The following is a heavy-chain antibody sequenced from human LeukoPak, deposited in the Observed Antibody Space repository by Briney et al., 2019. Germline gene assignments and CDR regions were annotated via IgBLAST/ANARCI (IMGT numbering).Heavy chain of an antibody. J-gene: IGHJ3*02. V-gene: IGHV4-30-2*01. Sequence: SQTLSLTWAVSGGSISSGGYSWSWIRQPPGKGLEWIGYIYHSGSTYYNPSLKSRVTISVDRSKNQFSLKLSSVTAADTAVYYCARYHLGATWVFSSNAFDIWGQGTMVTVSS. D-gene: IGHD3-10*01. CDR2: IYHSGST. CDR3: ARYHLGATWVFSSNAFDI. CDR1: GGSISSGGYS.